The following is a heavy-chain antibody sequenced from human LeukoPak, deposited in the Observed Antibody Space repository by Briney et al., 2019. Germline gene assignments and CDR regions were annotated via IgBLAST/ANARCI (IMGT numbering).Heavy chain of an antibody. CDR2: IIPIFGTA. CDR1: GYTFTSYA. D-gene: IGHD3-10*01. CDR3: ATGGYYGSGGTFDP. V-gene: IGHV1-69*05. J-gene: IGHJ5*02. Sequence: SVKVSCKASGYTFTSYAISWVRQAPGQGLEWMGGIIPIFGTANYAQKFQGRVTITTDESTSTAYMELSSLRSEDTAVYYCATGGYYGSGGTFDPWGQGTLVTVSS.